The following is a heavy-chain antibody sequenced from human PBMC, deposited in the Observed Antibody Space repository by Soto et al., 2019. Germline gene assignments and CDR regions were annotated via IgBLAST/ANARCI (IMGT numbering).Heavy chain of an antibody. V-gene: IGHV3-48*02. D-gene: IGHD2-2*03. Sequence: EVQVVESGGGLVQPGGSLRLSCAASGFTFSRYGMNWVRQAPGKGLEWVAYISSSSSTIYYADSVKGRFTISRDNAXKXXYLQVNSLRDEDTAVYYCARDGYCVSTTCYVLTDVWGPGTTVTVSS. CDR3: ARDGYCVSTTCYVLTDV. CDR1: GFTFSRYG. CDR2: ISSSSSTI. J-gene: IGHJ6*02.